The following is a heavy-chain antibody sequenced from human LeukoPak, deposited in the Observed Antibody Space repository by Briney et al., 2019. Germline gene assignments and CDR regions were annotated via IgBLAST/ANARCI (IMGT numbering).Heavy chain of an antibody. CDR2: IYYSGST. Sequence: PSETLSLTCTVSGGSISSYYWSWIRQPPGKGLEWIGYIYYSGSTNYNPSLKSRVTISVDTSKNQSSLKLSSVTAADTAVYYCARLSLDYDILTGYSNWFDPWGQGTLVTVSS. D-gene: IGHD3-9*01. CDR3: ARLSLDYDILTGYSNWFDP. J-gene: IGHJ5*02. V-gene: IGHV4-59*01. CDR1: GGSISSYY.